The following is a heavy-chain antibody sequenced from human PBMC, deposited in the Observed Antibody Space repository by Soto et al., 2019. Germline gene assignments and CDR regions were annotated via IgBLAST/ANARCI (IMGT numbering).Heavy chain of an antibody. CDR1: GTSVSSYY. J-gene: IGHJ4*02. Sequence: PSDTLSLASTVSGTSVSSYYGSWIRQPPGKGLEWIANIHYSGTTNYNPSLASRVTLSVDTSKNQFSLKMTSVIAADRAMYFCARYNSYAIDYWGRGTLVTGS. D-gene: IGHD2-8*01. CDR3: ARYNSYAIDY. CDR2: IHYSGTT. V-gene: IGHV4-59*02.